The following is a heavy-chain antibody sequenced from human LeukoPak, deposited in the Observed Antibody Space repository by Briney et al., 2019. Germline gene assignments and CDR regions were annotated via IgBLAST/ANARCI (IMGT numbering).Heavy chain of an antibody. J-gene: IGHJ4*02. CDR2: ISSSSSTI. CDR1: GFTFSSYS. D-gene: IGHD5-12*01. CDR3: ARGPPRMATISPFDY. V-gene: IGHV3-48*01. Sequence: GGSLRLSCAASGFTFSSYSMNWVRQAPGKGLEWVSYISSSSSTIYYADSVKGRFTTSRDNAKNSLYLQMNSLRAEDTAVYYCARGPPRMATISPFDYWGQGTLVTVSS.